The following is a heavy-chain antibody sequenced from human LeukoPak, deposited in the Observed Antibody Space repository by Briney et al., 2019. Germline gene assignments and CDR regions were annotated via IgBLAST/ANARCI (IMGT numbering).Heavy chain of an antibody. CDR1: GGSISSSSYY. J-gene: IGHJ4*02. V-gene: IGHV4-39*07. CDR3: AREVFYSSSYRPFDY. Sequence: PSETLSLTCTVSGGSISSSSYYWGWIRQPPGKGLEWIGSIYYSGSTYYNPSLKSRVTISVDTSKNQFSLKLSSVTAADTAVYYCAREVFYSSSYRPFDYWGQGTLVTVSS. CDR2: IYYSGST. D-gene: IGHD6-13*01.